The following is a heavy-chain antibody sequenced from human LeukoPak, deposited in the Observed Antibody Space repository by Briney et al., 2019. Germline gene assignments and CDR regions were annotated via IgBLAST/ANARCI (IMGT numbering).Heavy chain of an antibody. D-gene: IGHD6-13*01. CDR3: AKGGRSSWHNDC. CDR2: ISYDGSNK. J-gene: IGHJ4*02. Sequence: GRSLRLSCAASGFTFSSFGMHWVRQAPGKGLEGVTLISYDGSNKYYADSVKGRFTISRDNSKSTLYLQMNSLRAEDTAVYYCAKGGRSSWHNDCWGQGSLVTVSS. V-gene: IGHV3-30*18. CDR1: GFTFSSFG.